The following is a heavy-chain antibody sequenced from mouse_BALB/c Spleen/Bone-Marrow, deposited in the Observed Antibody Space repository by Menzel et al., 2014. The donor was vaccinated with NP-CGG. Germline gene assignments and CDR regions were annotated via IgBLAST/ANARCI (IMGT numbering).Heavy chain of an antibody. V-gene: IGHV5-6*01. CDR3: ARLGRDYFDY. D-gene: IGHD4-1*01. J-gene: IGHJ2*01. CDR2: ISSGASYT. Sequence: EVQLVESGGDLVKPGGSLKLSCAASGFTFSSYGMSWVRQTPDKRLEWVATISSGASYTYYPDSVKGRFTISRDNAKNTLYLQMSSLKSEDTAMYYCARLGRDYFDYWGQGTTLTVSS. CDR1: GFTFSSYG.